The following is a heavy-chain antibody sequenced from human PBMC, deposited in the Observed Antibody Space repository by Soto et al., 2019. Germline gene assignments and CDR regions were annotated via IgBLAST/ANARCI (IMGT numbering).Heavy chain of an antibody. CDR3: AKDSYCSGGSCYSWYYYYGMDV. Sequence: GGSLRLSCAASGFTFDDYAMHWVRQAPGKCLEWVSVISWNSGSIGYADSVKGRFTISRDNAKNSLYLQMNSLRAEDTALYYCAKDSYCSGGSCYSWYYYYGMDVWGQGTTVTVSS. V-gene: IGHV3-9*01. J-gene: IGHJ6*02. CDR2: ISWNSGSI. CDR1: GFTFDDYA. D-gene: IGHD2-15*01.